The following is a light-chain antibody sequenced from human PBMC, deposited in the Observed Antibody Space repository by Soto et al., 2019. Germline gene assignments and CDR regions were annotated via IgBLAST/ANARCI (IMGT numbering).Light chain of an antibody. CDR3: CSYTGSSTWV. CDR2: EGS. V-gene: IGLV2-23*01. CDR1: SSDVGSYNL. Sequence: QSVLTQPASVSGSPGQSITISCTGTSSDVGSYNLVSWYQHHPGKAPKLMIYEGSRRPSGVSNRFSGSKSGNTASLTISGLQAEDEADYYCCSYTGSSTWVFGTGTKVTVL. J-gene: IGLJ1*01.